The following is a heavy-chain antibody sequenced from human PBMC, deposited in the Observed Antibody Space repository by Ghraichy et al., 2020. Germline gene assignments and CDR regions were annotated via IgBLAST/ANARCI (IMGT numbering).Heavy chain of an antibody. CDR1: GFTFPNAW. Sequence: GGSLRLSCAASGFTFPNAWMNWVRQAPGKGLEWVGRIKSKTDGGTTDYAAPVKGRFTISRDDSENTLYLQMNSLKTEDTAVYYCTTTQAGELFVYWGQGTLVTVSS. CDR2: IKSKTDGGTT. CDR3: TTTQAGELFVY. J-gene: IGHJ4*02. V-gene: IGHV3-15*07. D-gene: IGHD3-10*01.